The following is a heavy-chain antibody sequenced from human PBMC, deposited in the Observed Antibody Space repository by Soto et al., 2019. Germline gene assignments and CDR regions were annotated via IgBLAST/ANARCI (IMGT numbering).Heavy chain of an antibody. J-gene: IGHJ6*02. CDR1: GYTFTSYG. V-gene: IGHV1-18*01. CDR3: ARRLIAAAGKGYYYYYGMDV. Sequence: ASVKVSCKASGYTFTSYGISWVRQAPGQGLEWMGWISAYNGNTNYAQKLQGRVTMTTDTSTSTAYMELRSLRSDDTAVYYGARRLIAAAGKGYYYYYGMDVWGQGTTVTVSS. CDR2: ISAYNGNT. D-gene: IGHD6-13*01.